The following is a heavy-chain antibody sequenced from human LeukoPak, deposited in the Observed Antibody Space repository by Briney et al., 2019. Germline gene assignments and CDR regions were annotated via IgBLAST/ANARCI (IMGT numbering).Heavy chain of an antibody. CDR2: IYPGDSDT. D-gene: IGHD3-22*01. J-gene: IGHJ4*02. V-gene: IGHV5-51*01. Sequence: GESLKISCKGSGYSFTSYWIGWVRPLPGKGLEWMGIIYPGDSDTRYSPSFQGQVTISADKSISTAYLQWSSLKASDTAMYYCARLYDSSGYISHYDYWGQGTLVTVSS. CDR3: ARLYDSSGYISHYDY. CDR1: GYSFTSYW.